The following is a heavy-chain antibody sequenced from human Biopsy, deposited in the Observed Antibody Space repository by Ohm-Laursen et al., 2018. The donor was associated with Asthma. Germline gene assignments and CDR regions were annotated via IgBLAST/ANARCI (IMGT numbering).Heavy chain of an antibody. J-gene: IGHJ5*02. V-gene: IGHV1-2*06. CDR1: GYTFIGCH. D-gene: IGHD6-13*01. Sequence: ASVKVSCKASGYTFIGCHIHWMRQAPGQGLEGMGRINPNSGGTNYAQKFQGRVTMTRDTSISTAYMEVSRLRSDDTAVYYCARGQKSAGDRWFDPWGQGTLVTVSS. CDR3: ARGQKSAGDRWFDP. CDR2: INPNSGGT.